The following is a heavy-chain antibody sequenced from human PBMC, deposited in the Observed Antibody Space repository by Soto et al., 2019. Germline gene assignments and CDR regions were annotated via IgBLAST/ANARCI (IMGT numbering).Heavy chain of an antibody. CDR2: IGVGGGDR. CDR1: GFTFSSYS. D-gene: IGHD3-10*01. V-gene: IGHV3-23*01. Sequence: EVQLLESGGGLVQPGGSPGLSCAASGFTFSSYSMSWVRQAPGKGLEWVSNIGVGGGDRYYPESVKGRFTISRDNSRDTLYLEMNSLRDEDTAVYYCARVRFGELVWGQGTLVTVSS. CDR3: ARVRFGELV. J-gene: IGHJ4*02.